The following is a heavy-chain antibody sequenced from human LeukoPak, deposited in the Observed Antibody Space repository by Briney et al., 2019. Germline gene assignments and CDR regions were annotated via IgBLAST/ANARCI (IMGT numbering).Heavy chain of an antibody. CDR1: GFTFSRHW. J-gene: IGHJ4*02. V-gene: IGHV3-7*01. Sequence: GGSLRLSCAASGFTFSRHWMSWVRQAPGKGLEWVATIKQGGSENYYVDSVKGRFAISRDDANNSLYLQMNGLRVEDTALYYCVRGPHYGAYTDYFDYWGQGTLVTASS. CDR2: IKQGGSEN. CDR3: VRGPHYGAYTDYFDY. D-gene: IGHD4-17*01.